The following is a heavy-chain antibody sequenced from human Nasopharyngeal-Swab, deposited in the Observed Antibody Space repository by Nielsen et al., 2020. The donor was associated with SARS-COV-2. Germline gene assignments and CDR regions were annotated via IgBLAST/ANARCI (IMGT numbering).Heavy chain of an antibody. CDR3: ARHLFPRGDYYGMDV. Sequence: GGSLRLSCEGSGSSFTAYWIGWVRQMPGKGLEWMGIIYPGDSDTRYSPSFQGQVTISADKSISTAYLQWSSLKASDTAIYYCARHLFPRGDYYGMDVWGQGTTVTVSS. D-gene: IGHD2-15*01. CDR2: IYPGDSDT. CDR1: GSSFTAYW. V-gene: IGHV5-51*01. J-gene: IGHJ6*02.